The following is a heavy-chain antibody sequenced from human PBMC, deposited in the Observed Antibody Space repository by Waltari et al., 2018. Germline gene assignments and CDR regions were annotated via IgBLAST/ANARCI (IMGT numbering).Heavy chain of an antibody. V-gene: IGHV4-59*01. CDR1: GGSFSGFY. J-gene: IGHJ5*02. Sequence: QVQLQESGPSLLKPSEPRSLICSGSGGSFSGFYWSWVRQPPGKGLDWIGYIYYTGSTNFNPSLKSRVTMSVDTSKNQFSLKLSSVTAADTAFYYCARGGGGDWEWFDPWGQGTMVTVSS. D-gene: IGHD2-21*02. CDR3: ARGGGGDWEWFDP. CDR2: IYYTGST.